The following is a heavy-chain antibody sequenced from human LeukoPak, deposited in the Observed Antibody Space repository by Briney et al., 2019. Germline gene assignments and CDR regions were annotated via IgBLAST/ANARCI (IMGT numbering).Heavy chain of an antibody. CDR3: ARVSYYDILTGYHQDDAFDI. CDR2: IYYSGST. Sequence: SETLSLTCTVSGGSISSYYWSWIRHPPGKGLEWIGYIYYSGSTNYNPSLKSRVTISVDTSKNQFSLKLSSVTAADTAVYYCARVSYYDILTGYHQDDAFDIWGQGTMATVSS. D-gene: IGHD3-9*01. V-gene: IGHV4-59*01. CDR1: GGSISSYY. J-gene: IGHJ3*02.